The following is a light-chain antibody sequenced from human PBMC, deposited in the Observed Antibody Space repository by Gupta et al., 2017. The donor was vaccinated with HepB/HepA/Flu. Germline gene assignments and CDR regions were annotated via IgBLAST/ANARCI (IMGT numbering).Light chain of an antibody. CDR1: SSDIGAYDS. V-gene: IGLV2-14*03. J-gene: IGLJ2*01. CDR2: DVS. CDR3: ASFRSGFTLVI. Sequence: QAGLLLPPSASGSPGQSHTGLSPPTSSDIGAYDSVSWYQQYPGRAPKLLIYDVSNRPSGVSIRFSGSKTGNSASLTISGLQPDDEAVYYCASFRSGFTLVIFGGGTELAVL.